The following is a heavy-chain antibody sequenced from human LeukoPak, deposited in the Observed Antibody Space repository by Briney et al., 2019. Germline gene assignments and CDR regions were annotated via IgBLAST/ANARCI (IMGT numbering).Heavy chain of an antibody. CDR2: TIPILGIA. Sequence: SVKVSCKAPGDTFGRYAISWVRQAHGKGLEWMGRTIPILGIAKYAQKFQGRLTITAYTSTSTAYMELTNLRSDDTAVYYCASQVLLPFDYWGRGTLVTVSS. J-gene: IGHJ4*02. D-gene: IGHD3-22*01. CDR3: ASQVLLPFDY. V-gene: IGHV1-69*04. CDR1: GDTFGRYA.